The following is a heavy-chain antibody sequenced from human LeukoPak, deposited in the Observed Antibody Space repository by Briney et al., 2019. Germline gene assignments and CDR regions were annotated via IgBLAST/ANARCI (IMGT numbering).Heavy chain of an antibody. D-gene: IGHD4-17*01. CDR1: GFTFSSYA. V-gene: IGHV3-30-3*01. J-gene: IGHJ4*02. Sequence: PGGSLRLSCTASGFTFSSYAMHWVRQAPGKGLEGVAIISYDGNNKYYADSVKGRFTISRDNSKDTLYLQMNSLRAEDTAVYYCARGQGYGDDEDYWGQGTLVTVSS. CDR3: ARGQGYGDDEDY. CDR2: ISYDGNNK.